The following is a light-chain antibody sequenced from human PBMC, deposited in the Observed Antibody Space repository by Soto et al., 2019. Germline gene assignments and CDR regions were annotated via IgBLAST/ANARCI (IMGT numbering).Light chain of an antibody. CDR3: QQYGGSPWT. J-gene: IGKJ1*01. Sequence: ELVLTQSPGTLSLSPGDRATLSCRASQNVGSNYLAWYQQKPGQAPRLLIYAASSRAPGIPARFSGSGSGTDFTLTISRLDPEDFAVYHCQQYGGSPWTFGQGTKVEIK. V-gene: IGKV3-20*01. CDR2: AAS. CDR1: QNVGSNY.